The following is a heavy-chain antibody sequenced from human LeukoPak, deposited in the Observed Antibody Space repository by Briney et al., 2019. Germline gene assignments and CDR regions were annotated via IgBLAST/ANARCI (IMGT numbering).Heavy chain of an antibody. J-gene: IGHJ4*02. CDR2: LSMRGTT. CDR1: GASIRSSF. CDR3: TRNRGYYVNDY. Sequence: SETLSLTCTVSGASIRSSFWNWIRQPPGRGLEWIGYLSMRGTTNYNPSLKSRVTISADTFENQFSLKVSSVTAADTAAYYCTRNRGYYVNDYWGQGILVTVSS. V-gene: IGHV4-59*01. D-gene: IGHD1-26*01.